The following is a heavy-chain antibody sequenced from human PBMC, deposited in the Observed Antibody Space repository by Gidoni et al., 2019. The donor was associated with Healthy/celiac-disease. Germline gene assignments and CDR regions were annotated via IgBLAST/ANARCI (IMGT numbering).Heavy chain of an antibody. V-gene: IGHV4-31*03. CDR2: IYYSGST. CDR3: AMTYYYDSSGYPLTAFDI. J-gene: IGHJ3*02. Sequence: QVQLQESGPGLVKPSQTLSLTCTVSGGSISRGGYYWSWIRQHPGKGLEWIGYIYYSGSTYYNPSLKSRVTISVDTSKNQFSLKLSSVTAADTAVYYCAMTYYYDSSGYPLTAFDIWGQGTMVTVSS. CDR1: GGSISRGGYY. D-gene: IGHD3-22*01.